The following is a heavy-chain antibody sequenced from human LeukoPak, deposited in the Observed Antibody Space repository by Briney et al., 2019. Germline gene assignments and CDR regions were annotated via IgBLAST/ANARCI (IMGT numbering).Heavy chain of an antibody. CDR2: ISWNSGSI. J-gene: IGHJ6*02. CDR3: AKELITAMVTGENYYYGMDV. Sequence: PGRSLRLSCAASGFTFDDYAMHWVRQAPGKGLEWVSGISWNSGSIGYADSVKGRFTISRDNAKNSLYLQMNCLRAEDTALYYCAKELITAMVTGENYYYGMDVWGQGTTVTVSS. D-gene: IGHD5-18*01. CDR1: GFTFDDYA. V-gene: IGHV3-9*01.